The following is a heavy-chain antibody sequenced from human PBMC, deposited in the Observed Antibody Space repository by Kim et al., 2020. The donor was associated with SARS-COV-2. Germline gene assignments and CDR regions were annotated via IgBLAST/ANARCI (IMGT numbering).Heavy chain of an antibody. D-gene: IGHD2-2*01. Sequence: SVKVSCKASGGTFSSYAISWVRQAPGQGLEWMGRIIPIFGIANYAQKFQGRVTITADKSTSTAYMELSSLRSEDTAVYYCASHYCSSTSCYEGFYYYMDVWGEGDTVTLS. CDR2: IIPIFGIA. J-gene: IGHJ6*03. V-gene: IGHV1-69*04. CDR1: GGTFSSYA. CDR3: ASHYCSSTSCYEGFYYYMDV.